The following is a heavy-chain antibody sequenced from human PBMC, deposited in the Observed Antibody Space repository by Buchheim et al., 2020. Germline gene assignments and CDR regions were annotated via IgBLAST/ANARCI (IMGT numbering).Heavy chain of an antibody. V-gene: IGHV4-61*02. CDR2: IETTGST. Sequence: QVQLQESGPGLVKPSQTLSLTCTVSGGSISSVNYHWSWIRQPAGRGLEWIGRIETTGSTTYNPSLNCRVTISLDTSQNQFSLKVSAVTAADTAVYYCVSYEPGIGGRGSWGQGTL. CDR1: GGSISSVNYH. J-gene: IGHJ5*02. D-gene: IGHD2-15*01. CDR3: VSYEPGIGGRGS.